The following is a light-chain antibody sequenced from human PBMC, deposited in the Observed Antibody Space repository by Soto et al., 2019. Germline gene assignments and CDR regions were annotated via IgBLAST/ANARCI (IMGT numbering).Light chain of an antibody. CDR2: KAS. CDR3: QQYSTYSRA. CDR1: QSISTW. J-gene: IGKJ1*01. Sequence: DIQMTQSPSTLSASVGDRVTITCRASQSISTWLAWYQQKPGKAPKLLIYKASTLQSGVPSSFSGSGSGTEFTLTISSLQPDDFATYYCQQYSTYSRAFGQGTQVEIK. V-gene: IGKV1-5*03.